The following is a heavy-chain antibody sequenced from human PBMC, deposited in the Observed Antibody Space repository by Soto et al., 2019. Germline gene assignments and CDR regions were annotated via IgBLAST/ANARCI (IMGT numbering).Heavy chain of an antibody. CDR1: GYNFTTFW. CDR2: IYPGDSET. CDR3: ARLGFPGAIYFDS. V-gene: IGHV5-51*01. J-gene: IGHJ4*02. Sequence: PGESRKIYCXGSGYNFTTFWIGWVRQMPGKGLEWMGIIYPGDSETKYSPDFEGQVTISADRSTNTAYLQWRSLRASDTAMYYCARLGFPGAIYFDSWGLGTLVTVSS.